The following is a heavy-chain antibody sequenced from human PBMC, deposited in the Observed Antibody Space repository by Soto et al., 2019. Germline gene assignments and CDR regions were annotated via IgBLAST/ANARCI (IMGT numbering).Heavy chain of an antibody. CDR1: GGSFNRHT. CDR3: ARGWGYDSTDYYYAY. D-gene: IGHD3-22*01. Sequence: QVQLVQSGAEVRKPGSSVRVSCKASGGSFNRHTISWVRQAPGQGLEWLGGIIPIFGTANHAQKFQGRGTSIAYESTGTVSMELSSLRAEDTAIYYCARGWGYDSTDYYYAYWGQGTLVIVSS. J-gene: IGHJ4*02. V-gene: IGHV1-69*01. CDR2: IIPIFGTA.